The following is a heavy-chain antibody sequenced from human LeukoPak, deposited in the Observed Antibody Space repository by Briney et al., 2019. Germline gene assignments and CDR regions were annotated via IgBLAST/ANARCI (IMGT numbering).Heavy chain of an antibody. J-gene: IGHJ5*02. V-gene: IGHV3-21*01. CDR3: ARGAAYGSGQTRFDP. CDR1: GFTFSSYG. CDR2: ISSSSSYI. Sequence: GASLRLSCAASGFTFSSYGMHWVRQAPGKGLEWVSSISSSSSYIYYADSVKGRFTISRDNAKNSLYLQMNSLRAEDTAVYYCARGAAYGSGQTRFDPWGHGTMVTVSS. D-gene: IGHD3-10*01.